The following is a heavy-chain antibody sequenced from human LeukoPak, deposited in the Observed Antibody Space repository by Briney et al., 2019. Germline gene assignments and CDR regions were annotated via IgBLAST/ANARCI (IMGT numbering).Heavy chain of an antibody. CDR2: INHSGST. V-gene: IGHV4-34*01. CDR1: GGSFSGYY. Sequence: PSETLSLTCAVYGGSFSGYYWSWIRQPPGKGLEWIGEINHSGSTNYNPSLKSRVTISVDTSKNQFSLKLSSVTAADTAVYYCARGPSGSFYYYYYYMDVWGKGTTVTVSS. CDR3: ARGPSGSFYYYYYYMDV. J-gene: IGHJ6*03. D-gene: IGHD1-26*01.